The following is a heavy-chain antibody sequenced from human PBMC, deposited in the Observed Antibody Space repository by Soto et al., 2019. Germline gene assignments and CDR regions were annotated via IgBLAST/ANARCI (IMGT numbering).Heavy chain of an antibody. D-gene: IGHD3-10*01. V-gene: IGHV4-59*08. CDR2: IYYSGST. CDR1: GGSISSYY. J-gene: IGHJ4*02. Sequence: SETLSLTCTVSGGSISSYYWSWIRQPPGKGLEWIGYIYYSGSTNYNPSLKSRVTISVDTSKNQFSLKLSSVTAADTAVYYCARVGYYGSGSPFQYYFDYWGQGTLVTVSS. CDR3: ARVGYYGSGSPFQYYFDY.